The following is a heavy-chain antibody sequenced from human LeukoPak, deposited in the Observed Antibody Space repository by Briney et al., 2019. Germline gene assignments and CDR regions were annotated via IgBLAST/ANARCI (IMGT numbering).Heavy chain of an antibody. CDR3: ATGYSSSWYGRGYYYMDV. D-gene: IGHD6-13*01. J-gene: IGHJ6*03. CDR2: INPSGGST. CDR1: GYTFTSYY. Sequence: ASVKVSCKASGYTFTSYYMHWVRQAPGQGLEWMGIINPSGGSTSYAQKFQGRVTMTRNTSISTAYMELSSLRSEDTAVYYCATGYSSSWYGRGYYYMDVWGKGTTVTISS. V-gene: IGHV1-46*01.